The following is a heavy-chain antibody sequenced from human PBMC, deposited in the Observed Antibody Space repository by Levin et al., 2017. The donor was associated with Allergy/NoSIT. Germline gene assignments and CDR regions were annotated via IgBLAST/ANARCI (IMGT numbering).Heavy chain of an antibody. J-gene: IGHJ4*02. D-gene: IGHD3-22*01. CDR3: AAFNWGYYDSSGYYNVDY. CDR1: GYTFTGYY. V-gene: IGHV1-2*02. CDR2: INPNSGGT. Sequence: PGASVKVSCKASGYTFTGYYMHWVRQAPGQGLEWMGWINPNSGGTNYAQKFQGRVTMTRDTSISTAYMELSRLRSDDTAVYYCAAFNWGYYDSSGYYNVDYWGQGTLVTVSS.